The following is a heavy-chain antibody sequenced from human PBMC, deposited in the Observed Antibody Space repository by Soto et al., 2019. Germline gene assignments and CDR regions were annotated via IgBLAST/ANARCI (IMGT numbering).Heavy chain of an antibody. V-gene: IGHV3-7*01. CDR1: VFSFSAYV. D-gene: IGHD3-16*01. J-gene: IGHJ6*02. Sequence: WGALRLSCAASVFSFSAYVGSWVRQAPVKGLEWVANIKQGGNERFYVDSVKGRFTISRDNYKKSLYLQMDSLRVEDTAVYYCVGALTYEVPYYYYGMDVWGQGTTVTVSS. CDR2: IKQGGNER. CDR3: VGALTYEVPYYYYGMDV.